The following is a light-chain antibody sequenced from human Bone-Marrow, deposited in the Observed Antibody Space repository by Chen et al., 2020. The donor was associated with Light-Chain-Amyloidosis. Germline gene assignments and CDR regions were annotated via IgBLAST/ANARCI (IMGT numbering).Light chain of an antibody. Sequence: SYELPQQPSVSVSPGQPARITCSGDALPTKYAYWYQQKPGQAPVLVIHRETERPSGISERFSGSSSGTTATLTISGVQAEDEADYHCQSADSSGTYEVIFGGGTKLTVL. V-gene: IGLV3-25*03. CDR1: ALPTKY. CDR3: QSADSSGTYEVI. J-gene: IGLJ2*01. CDR2: RET.